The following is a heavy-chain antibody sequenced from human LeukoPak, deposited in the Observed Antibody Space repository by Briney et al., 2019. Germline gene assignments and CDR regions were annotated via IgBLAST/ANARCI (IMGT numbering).Heavy chain of an antibody. Sequence: GGSLRLSCAASGFTFSSYDMHWVRQSTGKGLEWVSAIGTAGDTYYPGSVKGRFTISRENAKNSLYLQVNSLRAGDTAVYYCARDRIIAVAGYYYYYGMDVWGQGTTVTVSS. V-gene: IGHV3-13*01. CDR1: GFTFSSYD. D-gene: IGHD6-19*01. CDR2: IGTAGDT. J-gene: IGHJ6*02. CDR3: ARDRIIAVAGYYYYYGMDV.